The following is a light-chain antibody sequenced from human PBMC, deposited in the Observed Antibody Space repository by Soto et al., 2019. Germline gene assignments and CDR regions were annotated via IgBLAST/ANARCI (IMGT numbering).Light chain of an antibody. CDR1: SSNIGSNY. CDR2: SNN. Sequence: QLVLTQPPSASGTPGQRVTISCSGSSSNIGSNYVYWYQQLPGTAPKLLIYSNNQRPSGVPDRFSGSKSGTSASLAIRGLRSEDEADYYCAAWDDSLSGYVVFGGGTKLTVL. CDR3: AAWDDSLSGYVV. V-gene: IGLV1-47*02. J-gene: IGLJ2*01.